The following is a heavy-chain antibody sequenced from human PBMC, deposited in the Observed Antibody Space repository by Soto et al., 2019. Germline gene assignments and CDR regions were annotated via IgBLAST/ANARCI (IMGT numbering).Heavy chain of an antibody. D-gene: IGHD3-22*01. CDR3: ARGITTKVVQTDAPDKYYFDS. CDR2: INHGGSS. Sequence: XTLSLTCAVYGGSFSGYYCSWIRQSPGRGPEWIGEINHGGSSNFNPSLKSRITISVDTSKNQFSLELSSVTAADASVYSCARGITTKVVQTDAPDKYYFDSWGQGTLLTVS. CDR1: GGSFSGYY. J-gene: IGHJ4*02. V-gene: IGHV4-34*01.